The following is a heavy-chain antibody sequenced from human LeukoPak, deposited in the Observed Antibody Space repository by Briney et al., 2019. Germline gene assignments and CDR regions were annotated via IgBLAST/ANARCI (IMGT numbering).Heavy chain of an antibody. CDR1: GGYTSSSSYY. Sequence: PSETLSLTCTVSGGYTSSSSYYWGWIRPSPGKGLEWIGSIYYRGSTYYNPSLKSRVTISVDTSKNQFSLKLNSVTAADTAVYYCARTTRGGSDSWDPYYFDYWGQGTLVSVSS. J-gene: IGHJ4*02. CDR2: IYYRGST. CDR3: ARTTRGGSDSWDPYYFDY. D-gene: IGHD6-13*01. V-gene: IGHV4-39*01.